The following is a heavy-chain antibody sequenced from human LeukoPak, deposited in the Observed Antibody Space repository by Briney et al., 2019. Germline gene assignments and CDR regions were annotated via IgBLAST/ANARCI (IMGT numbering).Heavy chain of an antibody. D-gene: IGHD3-10*01. Sequence: GGSLRLSCVASGFTFSDYYMSWIRQAPGKGLEWLSYISSSGNPISYADSVKGRFTISRDNAKNSLYLQMNSLRAEDTALYYCARGRELWFGFDYWGQGTLVTVSS. CDR3: ARGRELWFGFDY. J-gene: IGHJ4*02. V-gene: IGHV3-11*01. CDR2: ISSSGNPI. CDR1: GFTFSDYY.